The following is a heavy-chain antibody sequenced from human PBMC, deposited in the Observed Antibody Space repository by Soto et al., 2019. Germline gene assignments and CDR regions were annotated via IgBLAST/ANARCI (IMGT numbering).Heavy chain of an antibody. CDR3: ARCSPPPINYYGSGQTHYGMDV. V-gene: IGHV3-48*03. Sequence: PGGSLRLSCAASGFTFSSYEMNWVRQAPGKGLEWVSYISSSGSTIYYADSVKGRFTISRDNAKNSLYLQMNSLRAEDTAVYYCARCSPPPINYYGSGQTHYGMDVWGQGTTVTVSS. D-gene: IGHD3-10*01. CDR2: ISSSGSTI. CDR1: GFTFSSYE. J-gene: IGHJ6*02.